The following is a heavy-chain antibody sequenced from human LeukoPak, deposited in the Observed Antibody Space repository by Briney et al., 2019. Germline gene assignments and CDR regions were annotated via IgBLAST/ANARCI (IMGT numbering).Heavy chain of an antibody. V-gene: IGHV3-33*01. Sequence: GGSLRLSCAASGFTFSSYAMHWVRQAPGKGREWAAVIWYDGSSKYYADSVKGRFTISRDNSKNTMYLQMNSLRAEDTAVYYCARHHGANYYYYDMDVWGQGTTVTVSS. J-gene: IGHJ6*02. CDR3: ARHHGANYYYYDMDV. CDR1: GFTFSSYA. D-gene: IGHD4-17*01. CDR2: IWYDGSSK.